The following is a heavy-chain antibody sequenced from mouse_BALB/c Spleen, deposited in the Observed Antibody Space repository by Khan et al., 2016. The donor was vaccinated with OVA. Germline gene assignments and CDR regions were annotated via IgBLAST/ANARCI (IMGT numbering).Heavy chain of an antibody. Sequence: QVQLQQSGPELVRPGVSAKISCKGSGYTFTDYAMHWVKQSHAKSLEWIGVISTYSGNTNYNQKFKGKATMTVDKSSSTAYMELARLTSEDSAIYYCARSKYGSYELFDYCGQGATLTLSS. V-gene: IGHV1S137*01. CDR2: ISTYSGNT. J-gene: IGHJ2*01. CDR3: ARSKYGSYELFDY. CDR1: GYTFTDYA. D-gene: IGHD2-10*02.